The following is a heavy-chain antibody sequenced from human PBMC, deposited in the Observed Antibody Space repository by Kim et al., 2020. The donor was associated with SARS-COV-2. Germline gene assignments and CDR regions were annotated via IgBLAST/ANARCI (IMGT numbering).Heavy chain of an antibody. CDR2: ISSSSSYI. J-gene: IGHJ4*02. Sequence: GGSLRLSCAASGFTFSSYSMNWVRQAPGKGLEWVSSISSSSSYIYYADSVKGRFTISRDNAKNSLYLQMNSLRAEDTAVYYCARGVGATSRDDYWGQGTLVTVSS. D-gene: IGHD1-26*01. CDR3: ARGVGATSRDDY. V-gene: IGHV3-21*01. CDR1: GFTFSSYS.